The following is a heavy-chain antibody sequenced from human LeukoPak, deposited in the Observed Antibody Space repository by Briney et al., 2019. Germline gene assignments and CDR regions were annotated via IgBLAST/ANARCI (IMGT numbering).Heavy chain of an antibody. CDR1: GFTFSSYE. Sequence: PGGSLRLSSADSGFTFSSYEMNSVRQAPRKRLEWVSYISSSGTTIYYADSVKGRFTVSRDNAKNSLYLQMNSLGAEDTAVYYCAGLDYWGQGTLVTVSS. CDR3: AGLDY. CDR2: ISSSGTTI. V-gene: IGHV3-48*03. J-gene: IGHJ4*02.